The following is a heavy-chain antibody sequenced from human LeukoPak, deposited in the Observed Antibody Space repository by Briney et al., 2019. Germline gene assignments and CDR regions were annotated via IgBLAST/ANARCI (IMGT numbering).Heavy chain of an antibody. V-gene: IGHV3-7*01. CDR2: INQDGSET. CDR1: GFTFSSYW. J-gene: IGHJ2*01. CDR3: ALAFGLTFFDIPSSWHFAR. D-gene: IGHD2-21*01. Sequence: GGSLRLSCAASGFTFSSYWMSWVRQAPGKGLEWVANINQDGSETYYVDSLRGRFTISRDNAKKSLYLQIDGLRAEDTAVYYCALAFGLTFFDIPSSWHFARWGRGNLVTVSS.